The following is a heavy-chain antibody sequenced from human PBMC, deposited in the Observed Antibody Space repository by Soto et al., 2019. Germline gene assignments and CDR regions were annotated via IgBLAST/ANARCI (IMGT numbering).Heavy chain of an antibody. CDR1: AGSLTNNY. Sequence: SETRSLTCTVSAGSLTNNYWSWVRQPPGQGLEWLGYIYYTGSTNYNPSLESRVTISVDTSKNQFSLRLTSVTAADTAVYYCARTSSTWLSFDYWGQGALVTVS. CDR3: ARTSSTWLSFDY. J-gene: IGHJ4*02. V-gene: IGHV4-59*01. CDR2: IYYTGST. D-gene: IGHD6-13*01.